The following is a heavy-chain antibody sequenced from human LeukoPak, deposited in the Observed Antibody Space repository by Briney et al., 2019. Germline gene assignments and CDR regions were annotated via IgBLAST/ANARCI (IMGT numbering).Heavy chain of an antibody. Sequence: SETLSLTCTVSGGSISSYYWSWIRQPPGKGLEWIGYIYYSGSTNYNPSLKSRVTISVDTSKNQFSLKLSSVTAADTAVYYCARTYYGSGRATRTDPVSFDYWGQGTLVTVSS. CDR2: IYYSGST. D-gene: IGHD3-10*01. CDR1: GGSISSYY. V-gene: IGHV4-59*08. J-gene: IGHJ4*02. CDR3: ARTYYGSGRATRTDPVSFDY.